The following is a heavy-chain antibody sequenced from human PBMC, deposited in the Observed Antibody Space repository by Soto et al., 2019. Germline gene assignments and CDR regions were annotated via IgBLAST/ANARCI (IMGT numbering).Heavy chain of an antibody. CDR3: AREFSSSSPPDY. Sequence: ASVKVSCKASGYTFTGYYMHWVRQAPGQGLEWMGWINPNSGGTNYAQKFQGRVTMTRDTSISTAYMELSRLRSDDTAVYYCAREFSSSSPPDYWGQGTLVTVSS. D-gene: IGHD6-6*01. J-gene: IGHJ4*02. V-gene: IGHV1-2*02. CDR2: INPNSGGT. CDR1: GYTFTGYY.